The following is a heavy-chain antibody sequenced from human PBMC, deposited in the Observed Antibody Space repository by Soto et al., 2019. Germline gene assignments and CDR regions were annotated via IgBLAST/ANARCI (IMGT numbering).Heavy chain of an antibody. CDR2: INHSGST. CDR1: GGSFSGYY. Sequence: RAETLSLTCAVYGGSFSGYYWSWVRQAPGKGLEWIGEINHSGSTNYNPSLKSRVTISVDTSKNQFSLKLSSVTAADTAVYYCARGHTASYYYYSMDVWGQGTTVTVSS. V-gene: IGHV4-34*01. CDR3: ARGHTASYYYYSMDV. J-gene: IGHJ6*02. D-gene: IGHD5-18*01.